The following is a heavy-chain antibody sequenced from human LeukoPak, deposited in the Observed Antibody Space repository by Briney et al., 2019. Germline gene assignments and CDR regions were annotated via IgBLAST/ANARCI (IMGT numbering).Heavy chain of an antibody. J-gene: IGHJ4*02. CDR2: INPNSGGT. CDR3: ARGGVGIAAAADY. D-gene: IGHD6-13*01. V-gene: IGHV1-2*04. Sequence: INPNSGGTNYAQKFQGWVTMTRDTSISTAYMELSRLRSDDTAVYYCARGGVGIAAAADYWGQGTLVTVSS.